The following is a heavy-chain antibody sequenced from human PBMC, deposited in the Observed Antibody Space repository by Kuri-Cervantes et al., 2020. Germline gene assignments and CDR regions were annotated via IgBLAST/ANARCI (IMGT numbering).Heavy chain of an antibody. J-gene: IGHJ6*02. CDR2: IVVGSGNT. CDR3: ARERPRRVYDFWSGYLSADYGMDV. D-gene: IGHD3-3*01. V-gene: IGHV1-58*01. CDR1: GFTFTSSA. Sequence: SVKVSCKASGFTFTSSAVQWVRQARGQRLEWIGWIVVGSGNTNYAQKFQERVTITRDMSTSTAYMELSSVTAADTAVYYCARERPRRVYDFWSGYLSADYGMDVWGQGTTVTVSS.